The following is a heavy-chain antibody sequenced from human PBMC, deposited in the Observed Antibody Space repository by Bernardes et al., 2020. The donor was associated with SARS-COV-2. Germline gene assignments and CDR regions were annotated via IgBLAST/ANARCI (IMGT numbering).Heavy chain of an antibody. Sequence: GGSLRLSCEVSGFTFSTAAMSWVRQAPGKGLEWVSSISSFGGSTISYADSVKGRFTISRDNAKNSVHLQMNSLRADDTAVYYCASIGWSGPDNWGQGTLVTVSS. V-gene: IGHV3-48*04. CDR2: ISSFGGSTI. D-gene: IGHD3-3*01. CDR1: GFTFSTAA. J-gene: IGHJ4*02. CDR3: ASIGWSGPDN.